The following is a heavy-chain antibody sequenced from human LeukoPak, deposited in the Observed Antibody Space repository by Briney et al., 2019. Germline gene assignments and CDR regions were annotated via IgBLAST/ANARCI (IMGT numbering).Heavy chain of an antibody. Sequence: GGSLRLSCAASGFTFSNAWMSWVRQAPGKGLEWVSAISGSGGSTYYADSVKGRFTISRDNSKNTLYLQMNSLRAEDTAVYYCAKARGIQLGSFDYWGQGTLVTVSS. J-gene: IGHJ4*02. CDR2: ISGSGGST. D-gene: IGHD5-18*01. V-gene: IGHV3-23*01. CDR3: AKARGIQLGSFDY. CDR1: GFTFSNAW.